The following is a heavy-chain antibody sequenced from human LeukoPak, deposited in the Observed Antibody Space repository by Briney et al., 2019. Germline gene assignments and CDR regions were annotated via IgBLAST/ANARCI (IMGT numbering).Heavy chain of an antibody. CDR1: GFTFSSYA. J-gene: IGHJ4*02. V-gene: IGHV3-30*04. CDR2: ISYDGSNK. Sequence: GRSLRLSCAASGFTFSSYAMHWVRQAPGKGLEWVAVISYDGSNKYYADSVKGRFTISRDNSKNTLYLQMNSLRAEDTAVYYCARGVDSGSSLDYWGQGTPVTVSS. D-gene: IGHD1-26*01. CDR3: ARGVDSGSSLDY.